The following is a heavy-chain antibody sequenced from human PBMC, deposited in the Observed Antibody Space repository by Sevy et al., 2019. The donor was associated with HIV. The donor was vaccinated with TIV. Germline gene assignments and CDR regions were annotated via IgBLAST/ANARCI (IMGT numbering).Heavy chain of an antibody. CDR2: IFYNGIT. D-gene: IGHD6-6*01. CDR3: ARSIAAPRGMDV. CDR1: GDSISSYY. V-gene: IGHV4-59*01. Sequence: SETMSLTCTVSGDSISSYYWSWIRQPPGKGLEWIGYIFYNGITNYNPSLKSRVTISVDTSKNQFSLKLSSVTASDTAVYYCARSIAAPRGMDVWGQGTTVTVSS. J-gene: IGHJ6*02.